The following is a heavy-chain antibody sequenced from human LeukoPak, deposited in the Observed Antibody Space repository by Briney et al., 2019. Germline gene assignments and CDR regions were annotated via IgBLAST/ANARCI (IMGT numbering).Heavy chain of an antibody. CDR1: GFTFSTYS. D-gene: IGHD6-19*01. J-gene: IGHJ4*02. CDR3: ARDPGQWLPYYFDY. V-gene: IGHV3-21*01. CDR2: ISGSGSYI. Sequence: GGSLSASCVASGFTFSTYSMNWVRQAPGKGLEWVSSISGSGSYIFYADSVKGRFTISRDNARKSLYLQMNSLRAEDTAVYYCARDPGQWLPYYFDYWGQGTLVTVSS.